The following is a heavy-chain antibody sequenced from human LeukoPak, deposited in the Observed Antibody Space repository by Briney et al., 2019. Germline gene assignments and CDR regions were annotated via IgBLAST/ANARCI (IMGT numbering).Heavy chain of an antibody. CDR3: ARGRLGSSFLTFFQH. Sequence: PSETLSLTCAVYGGSISGYYWSWIRQPPGKGLEWIGEINHSGSTNYNPSLKSRVTISVDTSRTQFSLKLSSVTAADTAVYYCARGRLGSSFLTFFQHWGQGTLVTVSS. J-gene: IGHJ1*01. CDR2: INHSGST. V-gene: IGHV4-34*01. D-gene: IGHD6-13*01. CDR1: GGSISGYY.